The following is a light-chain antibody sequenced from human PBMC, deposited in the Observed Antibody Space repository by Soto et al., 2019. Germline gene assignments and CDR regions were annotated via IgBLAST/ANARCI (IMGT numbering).Light chain of an antibody. CDR1: QSVSSY. Sequence: EIVLTQSPVTLSLSPGERATLSCRASQSVSSYLAWYQQRPGQAPRLLIYDAFNRATGIPARFSGSGSGTYFTLTISSLEPEDFAVYYCQQRSNWPLTFGGGTKVEIK. CDR3: QQRSNWPLT. V-gene: IGKV3-11*01. CDR2: DAF. J-gene: IGKJ4*01.